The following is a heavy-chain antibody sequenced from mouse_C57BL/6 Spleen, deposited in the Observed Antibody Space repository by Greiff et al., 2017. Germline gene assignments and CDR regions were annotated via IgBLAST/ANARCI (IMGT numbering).Heavy chain of an antibody. CDR2: INTSCGYT. J-gene: IGHJ1*03. CDR3: ARGPTTVVAHWYFDV. CDR1: GYTFTSYT. D-gene: IGHD1-1*01. Sequence: VKLVESGAELARPGASVKMSCKASGYTFTSYTMHWVKQRPGQGLEWIGYINTSCGYTKYNQKFKDKATLTADKSSSTAYMQLSSLTSEDSAVYYCARGPTTVVAHWYFDVWGTGTTVTVSS. V-gene: IGHV1-4*01.